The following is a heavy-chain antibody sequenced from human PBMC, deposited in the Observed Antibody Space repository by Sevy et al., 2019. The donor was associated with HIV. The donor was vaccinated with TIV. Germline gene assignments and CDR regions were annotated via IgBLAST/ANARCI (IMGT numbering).Heavy chain of an antibody. V-gene: IGHV3-33*01. D-gene: IGHD3-22*01. CDR2: IWDDGSNK. Sequence: GGSLRLSCAASGFTFSSYGMHWVRQAPGKGLEWVAVIWDDGSNKYYADSVKGRFTISRDNSKNTLYLQMNSLRAEDTAVYYCAREQVVINAPAFDIWGQGTMVTVSS. CDR1: GFTFSSYG. CDR3: AREQVVINAPAFDI. J-gene: IGHJ3*02.